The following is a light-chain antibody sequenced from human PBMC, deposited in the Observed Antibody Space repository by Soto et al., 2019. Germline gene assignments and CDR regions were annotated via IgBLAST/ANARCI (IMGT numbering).Light chain of an antibody. CDR3: QSYDTSLSGVV. CDR1: SSNIGAGYD. CDR2: GNN. Sequence: QSVLTQPPSVSGAPGLRVTISCTGSSSNIGAGYDVRWYQQLPGTAPKLLIHGNNNRPSGVPDRFSGSKSGTSASLAITGLQAEDEADYYCQSYDTSLSGVVFGGGTKLTVL. V-gene: IGLV1-40*01. J-gene: IGLJ3*02.